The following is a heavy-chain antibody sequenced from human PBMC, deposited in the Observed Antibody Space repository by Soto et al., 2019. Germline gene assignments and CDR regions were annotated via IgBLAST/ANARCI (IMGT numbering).Heavy chain of an antibody. J-gene: IGHJ6*02. D-gene: IGHD3-10*01. CDR2: IFSNDDK. V-gene: IGHV2-5*01. CDR1: GFSLSTSGVG. Sequence: QITLKESGPTLMKPTQTLTLTCAFSGFSLSTSGVGVGWIRQPPEKALEWLALIFSNDDKRYSPSLMSRLTITKDTSKNQVVLTMTNIDHVDAATYYCSHMRGSGSFGMDVWGQGTTVTVSS. CDR3: SHMRGSGSFGMDV.